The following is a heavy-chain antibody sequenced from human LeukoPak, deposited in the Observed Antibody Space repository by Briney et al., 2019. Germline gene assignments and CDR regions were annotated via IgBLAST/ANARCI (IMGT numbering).Heavy chain of an antibody. D-gene: IGHD3-22*01. V-gene: IGHV4-59*01. CDR2: IYYSGST. CDR1: GGSISSYY. Sequence: SETLSLTCTVSGGSISSYYWSWLRQPPGKGLEWLGYIYYSGSTNYNPSLKSRVTISVKTSKNQFSLKLSSVTAADTAVYYCARVTGYMIEDYFDYWGQGTLVTVSS. CDR3: ARVTGYMIEDYFDY. J-gene: IGHJ4*02.